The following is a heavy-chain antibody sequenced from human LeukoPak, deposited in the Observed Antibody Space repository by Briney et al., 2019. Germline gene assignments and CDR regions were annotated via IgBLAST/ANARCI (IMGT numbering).Heavy chain of an antibody. J-gene: IGHJ6*02. CDR3: ARVNFNYDYGMDV. D-gene: IGHD1-7*01. Sequence: GGSLRLSCAASGFTFNNYLMSWVRQAPGKGLEWVANIRQHGIEKYYASSLVGRISISRDNAKNSLYLQMNSLRAEDAAVYYCARVNFNYDYGMDVWGQGTTVTVSS. V-gene: IGHV3-7*01. CDR2: IRQHGIEK. CDR1: GFTFNNYL.